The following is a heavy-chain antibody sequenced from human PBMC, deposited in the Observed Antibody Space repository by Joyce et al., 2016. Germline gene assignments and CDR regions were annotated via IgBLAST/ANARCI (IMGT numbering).Heavy chain of an antibody. D-gene: IGHD6-25*01. CDR2: ISNDGNNK. CDR1: GFTFRNYG. V-gene: IGHV3-30*18. CDR3: AKDRETSAVLDF. J-gene: IGHJ4*02. Sequence: QAQLVESGGGVVQPGRSLRLSCAVSGFTFRNYGMHWVRQSPGKGRGWVAVISNDGNNKNYADSVKGRFTVPRDNSKKILSLQMSILRPEDTAVYYCAKDRETSAVLDFWGQGTPVTVSP.